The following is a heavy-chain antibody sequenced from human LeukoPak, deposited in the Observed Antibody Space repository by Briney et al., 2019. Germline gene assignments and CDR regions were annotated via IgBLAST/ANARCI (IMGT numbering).Heavy chain of an antibody. CDR1: GFTFSSYG. Sequence: PGWSLRLSCAASGFTFSSYGMSWVRQAPGKGLEWVSAISGSGGSTYYADSVKGRFTISRDNSKNTLYLQMNSLRAEDTAVYYCAKDGSIDILTGYWDYWGQGTLVTVSS. V-gene: IGHV3-23*01. CDR2: ISGSGGST. CDR3: AKDGSIDILTGYWDY. D-gene: IGHD3-9*01. J-gene: IGHJ4*02.